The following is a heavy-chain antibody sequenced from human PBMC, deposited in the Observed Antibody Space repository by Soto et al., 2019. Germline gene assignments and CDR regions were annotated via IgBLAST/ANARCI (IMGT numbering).Heavy chain of an antibody. Sequence: SSETLSLTCTVTGDSINNRSYYWGWIRQPPGKGLEWIVSIYYSGSTYNNPSLKSRVSMSVDTSKNQFSLKLRSVTAADTALYYCARQRTSVVTQAYFDSWGQGSLVTVS. D-gene: IGHD2-21*02. CDR1: GDSINNRSYY. CDR3: ARQRTSVVTQAYFDS. V-gene: IGHV4-39*01. J-gene: IGHJ4*02. CDR2: IYYSGST.